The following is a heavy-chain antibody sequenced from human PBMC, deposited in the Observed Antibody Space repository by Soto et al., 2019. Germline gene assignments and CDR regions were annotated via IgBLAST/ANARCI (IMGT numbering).Heavy chain of an antibody. V-gene: IGHV1-69*13. D-gene: IGHD5-18*01. J-gene: IGHJ6*02. CDR3: ARDLRRYSYGRQDYYYYYDMDV. CDR2: IIPIFGTA. Sequence: SVKVSCKASGGTFSSYAISWVRQAPGQGLEWMGGIIPIFGTANYAQKFQGRVTITADESTSTAYMELSSLRSEDTAVYYCARDLRRYSYGRQDYYYYYDMDVWGQGTTVTVSS. CDR1: GGTFSSYA.